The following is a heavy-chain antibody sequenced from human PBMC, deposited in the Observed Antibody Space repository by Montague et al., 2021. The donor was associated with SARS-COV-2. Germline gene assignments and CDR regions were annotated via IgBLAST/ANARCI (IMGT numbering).Heavy chain of an antibody. Sequence: SETLSLTCTVSGFSIGSGDYWGWILQPPGKGLEWFGSIYHSGTTSYNPSLLGRLTISIVTTTNQLSLRMTSLTAADTAVFFCVREKAGGLRNVFDIWGQGTLVTVSS. J-gene: IGHJ3*02. CDR1: GFSIGSGDY. CDR2: IYHSGTT. V-gene: IGHV4-38-2*02. CDR3: VREKAGGLRNVFDI.